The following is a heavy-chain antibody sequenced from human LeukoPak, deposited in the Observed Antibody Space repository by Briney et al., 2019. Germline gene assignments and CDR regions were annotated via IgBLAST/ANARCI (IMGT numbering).Heavy chain of an antibody. V-gene: IGHV4-34*01. Sequence: SETLSLTCAVYGGSFSGYYWTWIGQTPGKGLEWIGEINHSGSTNYNPSLKSRVTISVDTSKKQFSLNLSSVTAADTAVYYCARGFILYCGGDCYSDAFDIWGQGTMVTVSS. CDR3: ARGFILYCGGDCYSDAFDI. CDR2: INHSGST. CDR1: GGSFSGYY. J-gene: IGHJ3*02. D-gene: IGHD2-21*02.